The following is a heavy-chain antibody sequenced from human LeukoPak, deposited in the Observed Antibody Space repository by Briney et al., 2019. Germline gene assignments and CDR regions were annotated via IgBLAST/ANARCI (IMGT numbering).Heavy chain of an antibody. CDR3: AREGVMHYYGSGSFDYYYMDV. J-gene: IGHJ6*03. V-gene: IGHV3-21*01. D-gene: IGHD3-10*01. CDR1: GFTFSSYS. Sequence: GGSLRLSCAASGFTFSSYSMNWVRQAPGKGLEWVSSISSSSSYIYYADSVKGRFTISRDNAKNSLYLQMNSLRAEDTAVYYCAREGVMHYYGSGSFDYYYMDVWGKGTTVTVSS. CDR2: ISSSSSYI.